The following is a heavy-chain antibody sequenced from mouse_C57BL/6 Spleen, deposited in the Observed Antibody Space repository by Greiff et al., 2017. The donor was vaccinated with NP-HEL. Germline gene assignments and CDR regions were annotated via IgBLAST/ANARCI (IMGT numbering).Heavy chain of an antibody. D-gene: IGHD1-1*01. CDR1: GYTFTDYY. J-gene: IGHJ3*01. CDR2: INPYNGGT. Sequence: EVKLQESGPVLVKPGASVKMSCKASGYTFTDYYMNWVKQSHGKSLEWIGVINPYNGGTSYNQKFKGKATLTVDKSSSTAYMELSSLTSEDSAVYYCARYGSSLTWFAYWGQGTLVTVSA. V-gene: IGHV1-19*01. CDR3: ARYGSSLTWFAY.